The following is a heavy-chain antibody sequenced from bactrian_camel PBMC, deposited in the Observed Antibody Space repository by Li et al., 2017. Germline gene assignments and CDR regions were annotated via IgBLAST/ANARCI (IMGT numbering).Heavy chain of an antibody. Sequence: QLVESGGGLVQPGGSLKLSCAAAGFTFSTYAMSWVRQAPGKGLEWVSSINGHSGGGTTYYADSVQGRFTISRDNAKDTMYLQLNSLKTEDMAMYYCDIVLRARQGVRCEDNWGQGTQVTVS. D-gene: IGHD2*01. V-gene: IGHV3S40*01. CDR2: INGHSGGGTT. CDR3: DIVLRARQGVRCEDN. J-gene: IGHJ4*01. CDR1: GFTFSTYA.